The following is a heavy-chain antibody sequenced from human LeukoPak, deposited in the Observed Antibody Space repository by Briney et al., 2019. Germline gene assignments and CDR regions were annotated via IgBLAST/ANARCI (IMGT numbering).Heavy chain of an antibody. D-gene: IGHD3-3*01. CDR3: ARGGSAVLRFLEWLPQNWFDP. Sequence: SETLSLTCTVSSGSISSYYWSCIRQPAGKGLEWIGRIYTSGSTNYNPSLKSRVTMSVDTSKNQFSLKLSSVTAADTAVYYCARGGSAVLRFLEWLPQNWFDPWGQGTLVTVSS. CDR2: IYTSGST. CDR1: SGSISSYY. V-gene: IGHV4-4*07. J-gene: IGHJ5*02.